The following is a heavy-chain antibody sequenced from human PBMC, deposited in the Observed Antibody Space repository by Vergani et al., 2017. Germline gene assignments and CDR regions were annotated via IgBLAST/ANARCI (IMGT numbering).Heavy chain of an antibody. J-gene: IGHJ5*02. D-gene: IGHD6-13*01. CDR3: ARDRGYSSSWYGWFDP. CDR1: GFSFSSHA. Sequence: QVQLAESGGGRVQPGRSLRLSCAASGFSFSSHAIHWVRQAPGKGLEWMGRIIPIFGTANYAQKFQGRVTITADESTSTAYMELSSLRSEDTAVYYCARDRGYSSSWYGWFDPWGQGTLVTVSS. V-gene: IGHV1-69*18. CDR2: IIPIFGTA.